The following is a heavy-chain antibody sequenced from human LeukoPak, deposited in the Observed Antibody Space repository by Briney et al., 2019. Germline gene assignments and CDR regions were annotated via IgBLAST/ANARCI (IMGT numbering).Heavy chain of an antibody. Sequence: SETLSLTCSVPGDSISSYFWSWIRQPPGKGLEWIGYMHNGRYSNYNPSLKIRVTISGDTSKNQLSLKLTSVTAADTAVYYCAATIKRDYGDTNLDYWGQGTLVTVSS. CDR1: GDSISSYF. D-gene: IGHD4/OR15-4a*01. CDR2: MHNGRYS. V-gene: IGHV4-59*01. J-gene: IGHJ4*02. CDR3: AATIKRDYGDTNLDY.